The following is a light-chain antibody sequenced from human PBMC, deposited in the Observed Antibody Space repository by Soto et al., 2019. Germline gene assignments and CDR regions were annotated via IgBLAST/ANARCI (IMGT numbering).Light chain of an antibody. V-gene: IGLV2-8*01. Sequence: QSVRSHSPSASWYPGQSVTISCTGTSSDIGGYNSVSWYQQHPGKAPKVMIYDATKRPSGVPDRFSGSKSGNTASLTVSALQAEDEADHYCSSLTDGNTLVFGTGTKVTVL. J-gene: IGLJ1*01. CDR3: SSLTDGNTLV. CDR2: DAT. CDR1: SSDIGGYNS.